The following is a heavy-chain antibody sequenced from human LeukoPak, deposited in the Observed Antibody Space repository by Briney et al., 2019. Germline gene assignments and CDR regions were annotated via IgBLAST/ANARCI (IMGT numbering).Heavy chain of an antibody. V-gene: IGHV3-7*01. CDR1: GFSFSTYW. J-gene: IGHJ4*02. CDR2: IDQGGSVR. Sequence: GGSLRLSCAASGFSFSTYWMSWVRQTPEKGLEFVANIDQGGSVRNYMDSLKGRCTISRDNAKKSLYLEINSLRADDTAVYYWARDPESSSFDLWGRGALGTVSS. D-gene: IGHD6-13*01. CDR3: ARDPESSSFDL.